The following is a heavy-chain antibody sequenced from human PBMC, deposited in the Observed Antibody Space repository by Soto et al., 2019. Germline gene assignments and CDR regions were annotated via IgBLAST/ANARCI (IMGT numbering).Heavy chain of an antibody. Sequence: ASVKVSCKASGYTFTNFCISWVRQAPGQGLEWMGWISAYNGNTNYAQKLQGRVTMTTDTSTSTAYMELRSLRSDDTAVYYCARWASSGWIRFDPWGQGTLVTVSS. CDR2: ISAYNGNT. CDR1: GYTFTNFC. V-gene: IGHV1-18*01. J-gene: IGHJ5*02. D-gene: IGHD6-19*01. CDR3: ARWASSGWIRFDP.